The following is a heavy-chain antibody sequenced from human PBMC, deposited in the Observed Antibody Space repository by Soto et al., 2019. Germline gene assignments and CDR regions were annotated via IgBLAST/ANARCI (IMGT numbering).Heavy chain of an antibody. V-gene: IGHV3-64*01. CDR1: GFTLSGYA. J-gene: IGHJ6*03. CDR3: ARRARPDFYYMDV. D-gene: IGHD6-6*01. Sequence: QPGGSLRLSCAASGFTLSGYAMDWVRQAPGKGLEYVSGISGNGVGTYYANSVQGRFTISRDNSKNTVYLQMGSLRPEDMAVYYCARRARPDFYYMDVWGKGTTVTVSS. CDR2: ISGNGVGT.